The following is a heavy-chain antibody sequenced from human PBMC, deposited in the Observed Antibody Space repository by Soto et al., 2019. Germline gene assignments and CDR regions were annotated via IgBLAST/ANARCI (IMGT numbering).Heavy chain of an antibody. J-gene: IGHJ4*02. V-gene: IGHV3-21*01. CDR1: GFTFSSYS. D-gene: IGHD6-6*01. CDR3: ARDSAAARLIHFDY. Sequence: EVQLVESGGGLVKPGGSLRLSCAASGFTFSSYSMNWVRQAPGKGLEWASSISSSSSYIYYADSVKGRFTISRDNAKNSLYLQMNSLRAEDTAVYYCARDSAAARLIHFDYWGQGTLVTVSS. CDR2: ISSSSSYI.